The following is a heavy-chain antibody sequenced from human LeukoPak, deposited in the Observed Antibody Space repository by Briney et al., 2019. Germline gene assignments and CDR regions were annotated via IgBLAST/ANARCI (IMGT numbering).Heavy chain of an antibody. Sequence: SGGSLRLSCAASGFTFSSYGMHWVRQAPGKGLEWVAFIRYDGSNKYYADSVKGRFTISRDNAKNSLYLQMNSLRAEDTAVYYCARVGLGYCSGGSCYVQYWGQGTLVTVSS. V-gene: IGHV3-30*02. CDR2: IRYDGSNK. J-gene: IGHJ1*01. CDR1: GFTFSSYG. CDR3: ARVGLGYCSGGSCYVQY. D-gene: IGHD2-15*01.